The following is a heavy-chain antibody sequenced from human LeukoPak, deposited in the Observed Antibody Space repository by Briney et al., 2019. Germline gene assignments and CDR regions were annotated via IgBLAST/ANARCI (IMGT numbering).Heavy chain of an antibody. CDR2: INHSGST. D-gene: IGHD3-22*01. CDR1: GGSFSGYY. J-gene: IGHJ4*02. CDR3: ARGQGYDSSGYESDY. V-gene: IGHV4-34*01. Sequence: SETLSLTCAVYGGSFSGYYWSWIRQPPGKGLEWIGEINHSGSTNYNPSLKSRVNISVDTSKNQFSLKLSSVTAADTAVYYCARGQGYDSSGYESDYWGQGTLVTVSS.